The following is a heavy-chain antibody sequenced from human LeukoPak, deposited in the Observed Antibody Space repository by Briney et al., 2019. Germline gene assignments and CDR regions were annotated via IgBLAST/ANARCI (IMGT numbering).Heavy chain of an antibody. V-gene: IGHV3-30*02. Sequence: GGSLRLSCAASGFTFSSYGMYWVRQAPGKGLEWVAFIRYDGSNKYYADSVKGRFTISRDNSKNTLYLQMNSLRAEDTAVYYCAKDGGLLWFGELPRTFYYMDVWGKGTTVTVSS. J-gene: IGHJ6*03. CDR3: AKDGGLLWFGELPRTFYYMDV. CDR2: IRYDGSNK. D-gene: IGHD3-10*01. CDR1: GFTFSSYG.